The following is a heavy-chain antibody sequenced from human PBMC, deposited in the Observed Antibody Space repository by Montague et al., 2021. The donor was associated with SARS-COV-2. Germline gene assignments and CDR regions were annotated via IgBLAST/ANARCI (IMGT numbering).Heavy chain of an antibody. CDR2: IDWDDDK. J-gene: IGHJ6*02. D-gene: IGHD3-10*01. CDR3: ARISMGMGYVLCCDYKCYQLDV. Sequence: PALVKPTQTLTLTCTFSGFSLSTSGMCVSWIRQPPGKALEWLALIDWDDDKCYSTSLKTRLTISKDTPKNQVVLTMTNMDPVGTATYYCARISMGMGYVLCCDYKCYQLDVWGQGATGTVSS. CDR1: GFSLSTSGMC. V-gene: IGHV2-70*01.